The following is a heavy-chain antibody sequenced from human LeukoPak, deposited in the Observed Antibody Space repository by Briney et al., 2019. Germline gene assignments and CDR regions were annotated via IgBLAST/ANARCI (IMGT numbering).Heavy chain of an antibody. D-gene: IGHD3-10*01. CDR3: ARGGSGTGSYYY. CDR1: VGPFSGHY. Sequence: SETLSLICAVLVGPFSGHYWSWIRQPPGPGLEWIGESSHSGSTNYNPSLKSRVTISVDTSKNQFSLMLNSVTAADTAVYYCARGGSGTGSYYYWGQGALVTVSS. CDR2: SSHSGST. J-gene: IGHJ4*02. V-gene: IGHV4-34*01.